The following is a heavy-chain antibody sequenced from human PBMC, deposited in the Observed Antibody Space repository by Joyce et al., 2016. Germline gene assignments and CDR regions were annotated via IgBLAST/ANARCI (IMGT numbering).Heavy chain of an antibody. CDR1: GFTFGDYA. CDR2: IRTKANGAAT. J-gene: IGHJ4*02. Sequence: EVQLVESGGGLVQPGRSLRLSCSTSGFTFGDYAINWVRQTTGKGLEWLGFIRTKANGAATDYSASVEGRFTISRDSKSIAYLQMNGLKTEDTAVYYCTRVCTVTSPGLCYWGQGTLVTVSS. D-gene: IGHD4-17*01. V-gene: IGHV3-49*04. CDR3: TRVCTVTSPGLCY.